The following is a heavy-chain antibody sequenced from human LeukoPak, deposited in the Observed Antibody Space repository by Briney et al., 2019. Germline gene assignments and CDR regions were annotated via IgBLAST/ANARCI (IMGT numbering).Heavy chain of an antibody. D-gene: IGHD3-3*01. V-gene: IGHV1-18*01. CDR1: GYTFTSYG. J-gene: IGHJ4*02. CDR2: ISAYNGNT. Sequence: ASVKVSCKASGYTFTSYGISWVRQAPGRGLEWMGWISAYNGNTNYAQKLQGRVTMTTDTSTSTAYMELRSLRSDDTAVYYCAVVDYDFWSGHTTGDFDYWGQGTLVTVSS. CDR3: AVVDYDFWSGHTTGDFDY.